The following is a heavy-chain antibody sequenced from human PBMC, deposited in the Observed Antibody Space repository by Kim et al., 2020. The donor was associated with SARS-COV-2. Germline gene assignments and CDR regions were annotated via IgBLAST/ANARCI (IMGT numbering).Heavy chain of an antibody. CDR1: GGSISSSNW. V-gene: IGHV4-4*02. D-gene: IGHD5-12*01. J-gene: IGHJ3*02. CDR2: IYHSGST. CDR3: ARSFGGYNKGAFDI. Sequence: SETLSLTCAVSGGSISSSNWWSWVRQPPGKGLEWIGEIYHSGSTNYNPSLKSRVTISVDKSKNQFSLKLSSVTAADTAVYYCARSFGGYNKGAFDIWGQGTMVTVSS.